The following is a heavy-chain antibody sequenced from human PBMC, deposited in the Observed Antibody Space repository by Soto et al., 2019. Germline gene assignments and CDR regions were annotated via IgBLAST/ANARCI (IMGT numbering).Heavy chain of an antibody. J-gene: IGHJ4*02. CDR1: GFTFSSYG. CDR3: ATGHGVYLGGYFDN. CDR2: INGYGGDT. V-gene: IGHV3-23*01. Sequence: EVQLLESGGGLVQSGGSLRLSCAASGFTFSSYGMDWVRQAPGKGLEWVSHINGYGGDTYYADSVKGRFTISRDNSRETVSLQMNSLRAEDAAIYYCATGHGVYLGGYFDNWGQGTLVTVSS. D-gene: IGHD4-17*01.